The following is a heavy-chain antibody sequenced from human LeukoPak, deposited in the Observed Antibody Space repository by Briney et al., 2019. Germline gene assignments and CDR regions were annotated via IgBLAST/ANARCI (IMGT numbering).Heavy chain of an antibody. J-gene: IGHJ5*01. Sequence: SQTLSLTCAVSGGSISSGGYSWSWIRQPPGKGLEWIGHRHASGSSNFNPSLKSRVTISIDTSKNQFSLKMNSVTAADTAAYYCARAPVLRGVFGWFDFWGQGVLVTVSS. CDR3: ARAPVLRGVFGWFDF. D-gene: IGHD3-10*01. V-gene: IGHV4-61*08. CDR2: RHASGSS. CDR1: GGSISSGGYS.